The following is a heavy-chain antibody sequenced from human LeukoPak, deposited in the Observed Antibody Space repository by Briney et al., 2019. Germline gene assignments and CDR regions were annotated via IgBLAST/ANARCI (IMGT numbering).Heavy chain of an antibody. V-gene: IGHV3-7*01. CDR3: ARDSNDILTAEVRQGDY. Sequence: GGSLRLSCAASGFTFSSYWMNWVRQAPGKGLEWVANIKQDGSEKYYVDSVKGRFTISRDNAKNSLYLQMNSLRAEDTAVYYCARDSNDILTAEVRQGDYWGQGTLVTVSS. CDR2: IKQDGSEK. CDR1: GFTFSSYW. D-gene: IGHD3-9*01. J-gene: IGHJ4*02.